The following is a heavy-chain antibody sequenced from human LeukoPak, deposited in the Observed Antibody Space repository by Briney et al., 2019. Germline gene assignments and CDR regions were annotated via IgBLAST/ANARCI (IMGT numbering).Heavy chain of an antibody. CDR3: ARDNFNNLDAFDI. J-gene: IGHJ3*02. D-gene: IGHD1/OR15-1a*01. CDR1: AFTFSRFA. Sequence: PGGSLRLSWAASAFTFSRFAMHWVRQAPGKGLVWVSRIKSDGSSTSYADFVKSRFTISRDNAKNTLYLQMNSLRAEDTAVYYCARDNFNNLDAFDIWGQGTMVTVSS. CDR2: IKSDGSST. V-gene: IGHV3-74*01.